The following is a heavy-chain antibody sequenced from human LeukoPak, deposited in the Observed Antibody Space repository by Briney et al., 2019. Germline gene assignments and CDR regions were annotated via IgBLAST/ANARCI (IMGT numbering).Heavy chain of an antibody. V-gene: IGHV4-38-2*02. CDR1: GYSISSGHY. D-gene: IGHD3-22*01. J-gene: IGHJ6*03. Sequence: SETLSLTCTVSGYSISSGHYWGWIRQPPGKGLEWIGSIYHSGSTYYNPSLKSRVTISVDTSKNQFSLKLSSVTAADTAVYYCARALIVVSYYYMDVWGKGTTVTVS. CDR3: ARALIVVSYYYMDV. CDR2: IYHSGST.